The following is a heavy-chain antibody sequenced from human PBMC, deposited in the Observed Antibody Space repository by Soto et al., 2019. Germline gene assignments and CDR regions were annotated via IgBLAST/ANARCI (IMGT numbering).Heavy chain of an antibody. CDR3: ARSVAVADGDY. CDR1: GYTFTSYY. CDR2: INPSGGST. J-gene: IGHJ4*02. Sequence: GASVKVSCKASGYTFTSYYMHWVRQAPGQGLEWMGIINPSGGSTSYAQKFQGRVTMTRDTSTSTVYTELSSLRSEDTAVYYCARSVAVADGDYWGQGTLVTVSS. V-gene: IGHV1-46*03. D-gene: IGHD6-19*01.